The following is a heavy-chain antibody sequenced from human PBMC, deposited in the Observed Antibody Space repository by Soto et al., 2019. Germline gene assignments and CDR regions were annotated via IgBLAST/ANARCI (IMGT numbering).Heavy chain of an antibody. CDR2: IYYSGST. J-gene: IGHJ4*02. D-gene: IGHD6-19*01. CDR3: ARRYSSGFDF. Sequence: SETLSLTCTVSGGSLSSYYWSWIRQPPGKGLEWIGYIYYSGSTNYNPSLKSRVTISVDTSKNQFSLKLSSVTAADTAVYYCARRYSSGFDFWGQGTLVTVSS. CDR1: GGSLSSYY. V-gene: IGHV4-59*08.